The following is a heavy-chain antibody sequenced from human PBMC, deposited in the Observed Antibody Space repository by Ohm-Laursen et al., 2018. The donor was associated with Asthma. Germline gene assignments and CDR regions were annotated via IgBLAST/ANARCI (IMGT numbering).Heavy chain of an antibody. D-gene: IGHD3-22*01. J-gene: IGHJ6*02. CDR2: IWYDGSNK. CDR1: GFTFSSYG. V-gene: IGHV3-33*08. Sequence: SLRLSCAAFGFTFSSYGMHWVRQAPGKGLEWVAVIWYDGSNKYYADSVKGRFTVSRDDAKNSLYLQMNSLRAEDTAVYYCARDNSESYYYDSSGLYGMDVWGQGTTVTVSS. CDR3: ARDNSESYYYDSSGLYGMDV.